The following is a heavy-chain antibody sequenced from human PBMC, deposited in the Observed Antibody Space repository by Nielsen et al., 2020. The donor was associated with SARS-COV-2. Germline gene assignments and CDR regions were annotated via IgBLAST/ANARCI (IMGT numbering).Heavy chain of an antibody. CDR3: APRAGTMVRGARYGMDV. Sequence: ASVKVSCKASGYTFTGYYMHWVRQAPGQGLEWMGRINPNSGGTNYAQKFQGRVTMTRDTSISTVYMELSRLRSDDTAVYYCAPRAGTMVRGARYGMDVWGQGTTVTVSS. D-gene: IGHD3-10*01. CDR2: INPNSGGT. CDR1: GYTFTGYY. J-gene: IGHJ6*02. V-gene: IGHV1-2*06.